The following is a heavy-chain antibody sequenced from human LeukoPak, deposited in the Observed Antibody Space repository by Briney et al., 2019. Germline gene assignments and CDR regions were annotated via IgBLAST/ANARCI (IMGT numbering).Heavy chain of an antibody. CDR3: AKVTTMLRGCLDY. V-gene: IGHV3-23*01. J-gene: IGHJ4*02. CDR2: ISGGGGST. D-gene: IGHD3-10*01. CDR1: GFTFITYA. Sequence: GGSLRLSCAASGFTFITYAMSWVRQAPGKGLEWVSGISGGGGSTYYADSVKGRFTISRDNSKNTLYLEMNSLRTEDTAVYYCAKVTTMLRGCLDYWGQGTLVTVSS.